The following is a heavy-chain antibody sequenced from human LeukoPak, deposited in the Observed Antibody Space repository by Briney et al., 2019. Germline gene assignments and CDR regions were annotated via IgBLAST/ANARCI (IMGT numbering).Heavy chain of an antibody. D-gene: IGHD6-19*01. J-gene: IGHJ4*02. CDR3: AREFVAVAGTFDY. V-gene: IGHV1-2*02. CDR1: GYTFTGYY. CDR2: INPNGGGT. Sequence: GASVKVSCKASGYTFTGYYMHWVRQAPGQGLEWMGWINPNGGGTNYAQKFQGRVTMTRDTSISTAYMELSRLRSDDTAVYYCAREFVAVAGTFDYWGQGTLVTVSS.